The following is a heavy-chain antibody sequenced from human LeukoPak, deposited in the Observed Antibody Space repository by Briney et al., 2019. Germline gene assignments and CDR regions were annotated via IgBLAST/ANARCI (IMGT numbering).Heavy chain of an antibody. V-gene: IGHV4-30-2*01. D-gene: IGHD6-13*01. CDR3: ASSEPDSSSWYRYYYGMDV. Sequence: SGTLSLTCAVSGGSFSSGGYSWSWIRQPPGKGLEWIGYIYHSGSTYYNPSLKSRVTISVDTSKNQFSLKLSSVTAADTAVYYCASSEPDSSSWYRYYYGMDVWGQGTTVTVSS. CDR2: IYHSGST. J-gene: IGHJ6*02. CDR1: GGSFSSGGYS.